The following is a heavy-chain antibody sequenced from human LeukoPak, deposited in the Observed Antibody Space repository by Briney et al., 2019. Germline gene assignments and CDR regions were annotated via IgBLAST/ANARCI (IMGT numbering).Heavy chain of an antibody. J-gene: IGHJ4*02. CDR1: GFTVSSNY. D-gene: IGHD3-10*01. CDR2: IYSGGST. CDR3: ARDAYYGSDSGGY. Sequence: GGSLRLSCAASGFTVSSNYMSWVRQAPGKGLEWVSVIYSGGSTYYADSVKGRFTISRDNSKSTLYLQMNSLRAEDTAVYYCARDAYYGSDSGGYWGQGPLVTVSS. V-gene: IGHV3-53*01.